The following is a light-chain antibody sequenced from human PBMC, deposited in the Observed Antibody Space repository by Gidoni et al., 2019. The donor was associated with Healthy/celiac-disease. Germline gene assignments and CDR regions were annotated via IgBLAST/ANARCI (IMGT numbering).Light chain of an antibody. CDR1: QSVSSSY. J-gene: IGKJ1*01. Sequence: EIVLTQSPGTLSLSPGESATLSCRASQSVSSSYLAWYQQKPGQAPRLLSYGASSRATGIPDRFSGSGSGTDFTLTIRRLEPEDFAVYYCQQYGSSRTFGQGTKVEIK. CDR3: QQYGSSRT. CDR2: GAS. V-gene: IGKV3-20*01.